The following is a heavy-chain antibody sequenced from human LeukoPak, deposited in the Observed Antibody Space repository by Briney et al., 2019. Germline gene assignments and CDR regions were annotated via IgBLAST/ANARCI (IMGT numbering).Heavy chain of an antibody. CDR3: ARGTAAATAISDY. CDR1: GYTFTDYY. Sequence: GASVKVSCKASGYTFTDYYMHWVRQAPGQGLEWVGWVNPNSSGTNYAQKFQGRVTMTRDTSISTANMELSRLTSDDTALYYCARGTAAATAISDYWGQGTLVTVSS. D-gene: IGHD1-26*01. V-gene: IGHV1-2*02. CDR2: VNPNSSGT. J-gene: IGHJ4*02.